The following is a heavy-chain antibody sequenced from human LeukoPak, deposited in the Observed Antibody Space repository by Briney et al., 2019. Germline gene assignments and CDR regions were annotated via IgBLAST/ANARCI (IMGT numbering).Heavy chain of an antibody. J-gene: IGHJ6*03. CDR1: GFTFDDYA. CDR3: ARCYYDSSGYLDPYYYYYMDV. CDR2: ISWNSGSI. D-gene: IGHD3-22*01. V-gene: IGHV3-9*01. Sequence: GRSLRLSCAASGFTFDDYAMHWVRQAPGKGLEWVSGISWNSGSIVYADSVKGRFTISRDNAKNSLYLQMNSLRAEDTAVYYCARCYYDSSGYLDPYYYYYMDVWGKGTTVTISS.